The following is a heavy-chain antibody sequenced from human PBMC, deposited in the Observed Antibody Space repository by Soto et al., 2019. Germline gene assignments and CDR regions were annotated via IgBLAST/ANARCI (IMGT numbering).Heavy chain of an antibody. CDR3: ASHSGSQYYSGYDEGLDAFDI. Sequence: HGESLKISCKGSGYSFTSYWIGWVRQMHGKGLERMGIIYPGDSDTRYSPSFQDQVTISADKSISTAYLQWSSLKASDTAMYYCASHSGSQYYSGYDEGLDAFDIWGQGTMVTVSS. CDR2: IYPGDSDT. V-gene: IGHV5-51*01. D-gene: IGHD5-12*01. J-gene: IGHJ3*02. CDR1: GYSFTSYW.